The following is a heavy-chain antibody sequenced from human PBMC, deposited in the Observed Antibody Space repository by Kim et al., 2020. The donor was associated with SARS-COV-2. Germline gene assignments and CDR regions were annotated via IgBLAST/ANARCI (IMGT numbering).Heavy chain of an antibody. CDR1: GYTFTAYY. D-gene: IGHD3-10*01. J-gene: IGHJ4*02. V-gene: IGHV1-2*02. CDR3: TRGEGAGVWGVLPDY. Sequence: ASVKVSCKASGYTFTAYYIHWVRQAPGQGLEWMGWISPNGGDTNYAQKFQGRVTMTRETSITTAYLELSSLTSDDTAIYYCTRGEGAGVWGVLPDYWGQGTLVTVSS. CDR2: ISPNGGDT.